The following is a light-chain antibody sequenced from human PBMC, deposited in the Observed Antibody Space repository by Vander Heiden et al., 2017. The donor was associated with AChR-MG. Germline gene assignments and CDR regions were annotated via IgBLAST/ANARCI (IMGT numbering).Light chain of an antibody. Sequence: QSALTQPASVSVSPGQSIPISCTGTSRDVGGYNYVSWYQQHPGKAPKVRIYDVSKRPSGVSNRFSGSKSGNTASLTISGLQAEDEADYYCSSYTSSSAYVFGTGTKVTVL. CDR1: SRDVGGYNY. J-gene: IGLJ1*01. CDR3: SSYTSSSAYV. CDR2: DVS. V-gene: IGLV2-14*01.